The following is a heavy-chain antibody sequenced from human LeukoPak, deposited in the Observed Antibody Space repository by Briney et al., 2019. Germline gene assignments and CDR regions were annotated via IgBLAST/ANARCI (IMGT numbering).Heavy chain of an antibody. CDR3: ARGWAYYGMDV. J-gene: IGHJ6*02. CDR2: ISYDGSNK. CDR1: GFTFSSYA. D-gene: IGHD5-24*01. V-gene: IGHV3-30-3*01. Sequence: GGSLRLSCAASGFTFSSYAMHWVRQAPGKGLEWVAVISYDGSNKYYADSVKGRFTISRDNSKNTLYLQMNSLRAEDTAVYYCARGWAYYGMDVWGQGTTVTVSS.